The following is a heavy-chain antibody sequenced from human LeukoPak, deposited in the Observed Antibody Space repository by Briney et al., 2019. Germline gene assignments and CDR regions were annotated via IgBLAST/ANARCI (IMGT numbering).Heavy chain of an antibody. V-gene: IGHV1-69*06. J-gene: IGHJ5*02. CDR2: IIPIFVTA. CDR1: GGTFSSYA. D-gene: IGHD2-15*01. Sequence: SVKVSCKASGGTFSSYAISWVRQAPGQGLEWMGRIIPIFVTANYAQKFQGRVTITADKSTSTAYMELSSLRSEDTAVYYCARDSDIVVVVAAPGDNWFDPWGQGTLVTVSS. CDR3: ARDSDIVVVVAAPGDNWFDP.